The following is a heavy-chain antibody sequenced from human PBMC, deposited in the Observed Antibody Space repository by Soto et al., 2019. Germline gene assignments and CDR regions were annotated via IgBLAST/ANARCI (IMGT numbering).Heavy chain of an antibody. Sequence: ASVKVSCKASGYTFTSYGISWVRQAPGQGLEWMGWISAYNGNTNYAQKLQGRVTMTTDTSTSTAYMELRSLRSDDTAVYYCAKGPYYYDDSGPTPGDWGQGTPVPVYS. V-gene: IGHV1-18*01. D-gene: IGHD3-22*01. CDR2: ISAYNGNT. J-gene: IGHJ1*01. CDR1: GYTFTSYG. CDR3: AKGPYYYDDSGPTPGD.